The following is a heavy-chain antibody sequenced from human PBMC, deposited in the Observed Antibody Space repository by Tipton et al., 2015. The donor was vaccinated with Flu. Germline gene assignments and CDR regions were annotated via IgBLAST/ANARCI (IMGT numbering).Heavy chain of an antibody. CDR1: EITFSSYW. CDR2: INQDGSEK. J-gene: IGHJ4*02. CDR3: AKVIPELVAGLDY. V-gene: IGHV3-7*03. D-gene: IGHD6-19*01. Sequence: SLRLSCAASEITFSSYWMSWVRQAPGKGLEWVANINQDGSEKYYVGSVKGRFTISRDNIKNTLYLQMNSLRAEDTAVYYCAKVIPELVAGLDYWGQGTLVTVSS.